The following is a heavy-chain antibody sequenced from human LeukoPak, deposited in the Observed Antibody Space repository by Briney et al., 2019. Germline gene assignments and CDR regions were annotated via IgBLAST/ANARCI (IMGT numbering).Heavy chain of an antibody. Sequence: SETLSLTCTVSGGSISGCDCYWGWIRQPPGKGLEWIGSIYYSGSTYYNPSLKSRVTISVDTSKNQFSLKLSSVTAADTAVYYCARRGYDSSGYYHNYWGQGTLVTVSS. J-gene: IGHJ4*02. V-gene: IGHV4-39*01. D-gene: IGHD3-22*01. CDR3: ARRGYDSSGYYHNY. CDR2: IYYSGST. CDR1: GGSISGCDCY.